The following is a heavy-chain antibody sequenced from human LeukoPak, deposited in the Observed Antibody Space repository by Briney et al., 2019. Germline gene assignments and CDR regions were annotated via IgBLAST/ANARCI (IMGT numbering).Heavy chain of an antibody. CDR2: ISYDGSNK. V-gene: IGHV3-30-3*01. CDR3: ARVVAAAGTH. Sequence: GGSLRLSCAASGFTFSSYAMHWVRQAPGKGLEWVAVISYDGSNKYYADSVKGRFTISRDNSKNTLYLQMNSLRAEDTAVYYCARVVAAAGTHWGQGTLVTVSS. D-gene: IGHD6-13*01. CDR1: GFTFSSYA. J-gene: IGHJ4*02.